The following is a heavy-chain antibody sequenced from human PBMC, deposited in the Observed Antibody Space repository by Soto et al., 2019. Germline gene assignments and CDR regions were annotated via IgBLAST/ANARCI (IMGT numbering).Heavy chain of an antibody. Sequence: QVQLVESGGGVVQPGRSLRLSCAASGFTFSSYGMHWVRQAPGKGLEWVAVIWYDGSNKYYADSVKGRFTISRDNSKNTLYLQMNSLRAEDTAVYYCATEKGGMGFDYWGQGTLVTVSS. CDR1: GFTFSSYG. CDR2: IWYDGSNK. J-gene: IGHJ4*02. D-gene: IGHD1-1*01. V-gene: IGHV3-33*01. CDR3: ATEKGGMGFDY.